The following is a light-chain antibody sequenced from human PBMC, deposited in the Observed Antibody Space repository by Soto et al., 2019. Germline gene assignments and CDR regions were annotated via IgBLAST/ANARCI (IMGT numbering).Light chain of an antibody. CDR2: DAS. J-gene: IGKJ3*01. Sequence: DIQMTQSPSTLSASVGDRITITCRASQSISVWLAWYQQRPGKAPKLLIHDASTLESGVPSRFSGSGSGTEFTLTINSLQPDDFATYYCQHYHSSPFTFGPGTKVHIK. CDR3: QHYHSSPFT. CDR1: QSISVW. V-gene: IGKV1-5*01.